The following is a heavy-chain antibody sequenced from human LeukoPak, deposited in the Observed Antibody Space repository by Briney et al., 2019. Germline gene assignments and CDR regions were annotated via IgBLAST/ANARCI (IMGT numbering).Heavy chain of an antibody. Sequence: PSETLSLTCTVSGGSISTRNYYGVWIRRPPGEGLEGIGNIFYSWSTYYSPSLKGRVTIPVDTSKNQLSLKLSSVTAADTAVYYCARPGYCGGDCYFWGQGNLVTVSS. D-gene: IGHD2-21*02. CDR2: IFYSWST. CDR1: GGSISTRNYY. V-gene: IGHV4-39*01. J-gene: IGHJ4*02. CDR3: ARPGYCGGDCYF.